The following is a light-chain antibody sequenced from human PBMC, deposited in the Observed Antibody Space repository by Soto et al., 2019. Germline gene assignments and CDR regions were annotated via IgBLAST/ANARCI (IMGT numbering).Light chain of an antibody. V-gene: IGLV2-14*01. CDR1: SSDVGGYNF. CDR2: DVS. CDR3: SSFTSSSTLDVV. J-gene: IGLJ2*01. Sequence: QSDLTQPASVSGSPGQSITISCTGTSSDVGGYNFVSWYQHHPGKAPTLIIYDVSNRPSGVSNRFSGSKSGNTASLTISELQAEDEAYYHCSSFTSSSTLDVVFGGGTKLTVL.